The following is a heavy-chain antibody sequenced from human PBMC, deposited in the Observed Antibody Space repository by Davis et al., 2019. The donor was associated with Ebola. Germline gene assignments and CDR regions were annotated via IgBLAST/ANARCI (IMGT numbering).Heavy chain of an antibody. Sequence: GESLKISCQASGYSFTNYWIAWVRQMPGKGLEWVGIIYPDDSYTRYSPSFQGQVTISADKSISTAYLQWSSLKASDTAMYYCARSVLYGDYVNVIGGDAFDIWGQGTMVTVSS. D-gene: IGHD4-17*01. CDR2: IYPDDSYT. CDR1: GYSFTNYW. CDR3: ARSVLYGDYVNVIGGDAFDI. J-gene: IGHJ3*02. V-gene: IGHV5-51*01.